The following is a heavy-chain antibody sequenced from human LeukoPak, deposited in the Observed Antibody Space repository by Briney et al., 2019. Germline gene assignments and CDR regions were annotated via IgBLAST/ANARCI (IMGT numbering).Heavy chain of an antibody. CDR1: GFTFSDYY. J-gene: IGHJ4*02. CDR2: ISSSSSYT. Sequence: GGSLRLSCTASGFTFSDYYMSWIRQAPGKGLEWLSYISSSSSYTNYADSVKGRFTISRDNAKNSLYLQMNSLRAEDTAVYYCARGPDPYYFDYWGQGTLVTVSS. V-gene: IGHV3-11*05. CDR3: ARGPDPYYFDY.